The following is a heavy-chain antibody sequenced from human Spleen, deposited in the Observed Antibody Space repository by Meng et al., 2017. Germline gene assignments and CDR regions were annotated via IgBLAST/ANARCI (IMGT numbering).Heavy chain of an antibody. J-gene: IGHJ3*02. D-gene: IGHD2-15*01. V-gene: IGHV4-4*02. CDR1: GGSIRSSNW. CDR2: IYHSGST. CDR3: ARDNQNVDCSGGSCYSRGFDI. Sequence: SETLSLTCAVSGGSIRSSNWWSWVRQPPGKGLEWIGEIYHSGSTNYNPSLKSRVTISVDKSKKQFSLKLSSVTSADTAVYYCARDNQNVDCSGGSCYSRGFDIWGQGTKV.